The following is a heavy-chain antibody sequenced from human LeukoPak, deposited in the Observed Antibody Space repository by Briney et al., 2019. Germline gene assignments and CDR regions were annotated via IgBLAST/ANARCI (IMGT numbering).Heavy chain of an antibody. V-gene: IGHV7-4-1*02. D-gene: IGHD6-13*01. Sequence: GASVKVSCKASGFTFTSYAMNWVRQAPGQGLEWIGWINTNTGNPTYAQGFTGRFVFSLDTSVSTTYLQISSLKAEDTAVYYCARKGHSSSWYFDYWGQGTLVTVSS. CDR3: ARKGHSSSWYFDY. CDR1: GFTFTSYA. CDR2: INTNTGNP. J-gene: IGHJ4*02.